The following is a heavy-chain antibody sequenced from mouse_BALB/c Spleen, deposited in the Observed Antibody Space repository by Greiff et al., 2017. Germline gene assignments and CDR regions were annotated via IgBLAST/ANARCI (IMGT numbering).Heavy chain of an antibody. V-gene: IGHV5-4*02. Sequence: EVQLVESGGGLVKPGGSLKLSCAASGFTFSDYYMYWVRQTPEKRLEWVATISDGGSYTYYPDSVKGRFTISRDNAKNNLYLQMSSLKSEDTAMYYCARGHYYGRNYFDYWGQGTTLTVSS. CDR2: ISDGGSYT. J-gene: IGHJ2*01. CDR1: GFTFSDYY. D-gene: IGHD1-2*01. CDR3: ARGHYYGRNYFDY.